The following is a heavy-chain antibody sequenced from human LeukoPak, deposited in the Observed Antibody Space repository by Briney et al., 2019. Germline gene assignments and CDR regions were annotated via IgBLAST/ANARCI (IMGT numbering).Heavy chain of an antibody. CDR2: IIPILGIA. CDR3: ARGPYSSGLVDY. CDR1: GGTFSSYA. J-gene: IGHJ4*02. D-gene: IGHD6-19*01. V-gene: IGHV1-69*04. Sequence: SVKVSCKASGGTFSSYAISWVRQAPGQGLEWMGRIIPILGIANYAQKFQGRVTITADKSTSTAYMELSSLRSGDTAVYYCARGPYSSGLVDYWGQGTLVTVSS.